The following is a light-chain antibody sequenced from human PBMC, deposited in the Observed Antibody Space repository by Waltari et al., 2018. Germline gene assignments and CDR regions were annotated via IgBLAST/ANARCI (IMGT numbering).Light chain of an antibody. J-gene: IGKJ2*01. V-gene: IGKV1-5*01. CDR3: QQYQSYYS. CDR1: QDINIW. CDR2: RAS. Sequence: ILMTQSPSTLSASLGDRVTISCRASQDINIWLAWYQRKPGKAPTLLILRASTLESGVSSRFSGSGSGTDFTLSISSLQPEDFATYFCQQYQSYYSFGQGTKLEIK.